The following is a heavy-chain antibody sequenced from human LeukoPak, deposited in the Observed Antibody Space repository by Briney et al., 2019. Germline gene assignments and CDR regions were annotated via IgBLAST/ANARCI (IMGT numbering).Heavy chain of an antibody. D-gene: IGHD3-22*01. V-gene: IGHV4-59*08. CDR3: ARHSEDSYDNRAAFEY. J-gene: IGHJ4*02. CDR1: GGSISSYY. Sequence: SETLSLTCTLSGGSISSYYWSWIRQPPGKGLEWIGYIYYSGSTNYNPSLKSRVTISVDTSKNQFSLKLSSVTAAGTAVYYCARHSEDSYDNRAAFEYWGQGTLVTVSS. CDR2: IYYSGST.